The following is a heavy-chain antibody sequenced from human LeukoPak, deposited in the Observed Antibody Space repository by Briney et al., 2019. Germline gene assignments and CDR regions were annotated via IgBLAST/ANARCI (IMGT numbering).Heavy chain of an antibody. CDR3: VREARGYTYGPYFDY. Sequence: SETLSLTCTVSGGSISSYYWSWIRLPAGKGLEWIGRIYYSGSTYYNPSLKSRVTISVDTSKKQFSLKLSSVTAADTAVYYCVREARGYTYGPYFDYWGQGTLVTVSS. J-gene: IGHJ4*02. CDR2: IYYSGST. D-gene: IGHD5-18*01. CDR1: GGSISSYY. V-gene: IGHV4-4*07.